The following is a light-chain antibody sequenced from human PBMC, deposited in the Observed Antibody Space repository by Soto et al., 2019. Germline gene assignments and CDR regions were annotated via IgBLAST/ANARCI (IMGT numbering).Light chain of an antibody. Sequence: EIVLSQSPATLSVSPGERVALSCRASQTVRTNLAWYQQKPGQPPRLLIYDASTRATGVPARFSGSGSGTDFTLTISSLQSDDVAVYFCHQYIEYMKLFGQVTKLEIK. V-gene: IGKV3-15*01. CDR3: HQYIEYMKL. CDR1: QTVRTN. J-gene: IGKJ2*01. CDR2: DAS.